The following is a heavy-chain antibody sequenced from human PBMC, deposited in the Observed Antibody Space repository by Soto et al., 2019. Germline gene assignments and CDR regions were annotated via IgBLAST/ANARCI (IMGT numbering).Heavy chain of an antibody. V-gene: IGHV3-23*01. CDR3: AGESLYCSGGSCYSNWFDP. J-gene: IGHJ5*02. Sequence: RLSCAASGFTLSSYMMSWVRQAPGKGLEWVSAISGSGGSTYYADSVKGRFTISRDNSKNTLYLQMNSLRAEDTAVYYCAGESLYCSGGSCYSNWFDPWGQGTLVTVSS. CDR1: GFTLSSYM. CDR2: ISGSGGST. D-gene: IGHD2-15*01.